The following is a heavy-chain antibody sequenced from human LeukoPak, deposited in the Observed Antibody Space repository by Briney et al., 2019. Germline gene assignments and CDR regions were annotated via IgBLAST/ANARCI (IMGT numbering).Heavy chain of an antibody. D-gene: IGHD3-22*01. J-gene: IGHJ5*02. CDR2: INPSSGGT. CDR3: VRDDNSGYYSGP. CDR1: GYTFTGYY. V-gene: IGHV1-2*06. Sequence: ASVKVSCKASGYTFTGYYIHWVRQAPGQGLEWMGRINPSSGGTNYAQKFQGRVTMTRDTSISTAYMELSRLRSDDTAVYYCVRDDNSGYYSGPWGQGTLVTVSS.